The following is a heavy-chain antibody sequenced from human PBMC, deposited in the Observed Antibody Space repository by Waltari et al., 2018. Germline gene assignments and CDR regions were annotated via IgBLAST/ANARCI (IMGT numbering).Heavy chain of an antibody. CDR3: AKGSRWLQQILDY. J-gene: IGHJ4*02. D-gene: IGHD5-12*01. Sequence: EVQLLESGGGLVQPGGSLRLSCAASGFTFSSYSMSWLRQGPGKGLEWVSAISGSGGSTYYADAVKDRFTISRDNSKNTLYLQMNSLRAEDTAVYYCAKGSRWLQQILDYWGQGTLVTVSS. CDR1: GFTFSSYS. CDR2: ISGSGGST. V-gene: IGHV3-23*01.